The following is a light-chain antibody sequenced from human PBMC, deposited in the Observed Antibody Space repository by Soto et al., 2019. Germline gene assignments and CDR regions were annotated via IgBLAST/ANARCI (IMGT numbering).Light chain of an antibody. V-gene: IGKV3-15*01. CDR3: QQYDSSPWT. CDR1: QSVSSN. J-gene: IGKJ1*01. CDR2: GAS. Sequence: EIVMTQSPATLSVSPGEGVTLSCRASQSVSSNLAWYQQRPGQAPRLLIYGASTRATGIPARFSGSGSGTDFTLTISRLEPEDSAVYYCQQYDSSPWTFGQGTKVDIK.